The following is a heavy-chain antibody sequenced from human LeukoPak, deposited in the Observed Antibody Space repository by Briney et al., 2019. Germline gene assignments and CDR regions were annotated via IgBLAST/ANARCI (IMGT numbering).Heavy chain of an antibody. CDR1: GFTFSSYA. Sequence: PGGSLRLSCAASGFTFSSYAMSWVRQAPGKGLEWVSAISGSDGSTYYADSVKGRFTISRDNSKNTLYLQMNSLRAEDTAVYYCAGFGELFHYYYYGMDVWGQGTTVTVSS. D-gene: IGHD3-10*01. CDR2: ISGSDGST. CDR3: AGFGELFHYYYYGMDV. V-gene: IGHV3-23*01. J-gene: IGHJ6*02.